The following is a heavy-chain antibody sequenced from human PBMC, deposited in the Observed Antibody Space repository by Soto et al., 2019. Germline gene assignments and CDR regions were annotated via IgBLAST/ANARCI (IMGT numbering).Heavy chain of an antibody. J-gene: IGHJ5*02. V-gene: IGHV3-23*01. CDR1: GFPFGTTD. Sequence: GSLRLYCAASGFPFGTTDMSWVRQAPGEGLEWVSTIDGSGGITFYADSVKGRFTISRDNSRNTVYLQMNSLRGDDTALYYCVKNSGWFNTWGQGALVTVSS. CDR2: IDGSGGIT. CDR3: VKNSGWFNT. D-gene: IGHD3-10*01.